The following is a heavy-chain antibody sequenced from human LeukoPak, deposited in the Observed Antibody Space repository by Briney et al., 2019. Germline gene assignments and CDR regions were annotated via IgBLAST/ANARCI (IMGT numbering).Heavy chain of an antibody. J-gene: IGHJ4*02. V-gene: IGHV1-18*04. CDR2: ISAYNGNT. Sequence: ASVTVSCTASGYTFTSYGISWVRQAPGQGIEWMGWISAYNGNTNYAQKLQGRVTMTTDTSTSTAYMELRSLRSDDTAVYYCARVRSRELDYWGQGTLVTVSS. CDR1: GYTFTSYG. D-gene: IGHD2-2*01. CDR3: ARVRSRELDY.